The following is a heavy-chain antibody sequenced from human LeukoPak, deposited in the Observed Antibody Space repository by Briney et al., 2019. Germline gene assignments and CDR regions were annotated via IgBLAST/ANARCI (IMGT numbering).Heavy chain of an antibody. CDR3: ARTLCGGDCVFDY. CDR1: GGSINSGDYY. V-gene: IGHV4-30-4*01. J-gene: IGHJ4*02. CDR2: IYYSGST. D-gene: IGHD2-21*02. Sequence: SQTLSLTCSVSGGSINSGDYYWSWIRQPPGTGLEWIGYIYYSGSTYYNPSLKSRVTISVDTSKNQFSLKLSSVTAADTAVYYCARTLCGGDCVFDYWGQGTLVTVSS.